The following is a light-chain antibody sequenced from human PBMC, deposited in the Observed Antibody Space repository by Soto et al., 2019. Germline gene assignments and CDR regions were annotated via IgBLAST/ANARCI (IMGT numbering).Light chain of an antibody. V-gene: IGKV3-11*01. CDR1: QSVGIN. Sequence: EIVLTQSPATLSLSPGERATLSCRASQSVGINLAWYQHKPGQAPRLLIYDASNRATGIPARFSGSGSGTDFTLTISSREPEDFAGYYCQQRSSWPQLTFGGGTKVEI. J-gene: IGKJ4*01. CDR2: DAS. CDR3: QQRSSWPQLT.